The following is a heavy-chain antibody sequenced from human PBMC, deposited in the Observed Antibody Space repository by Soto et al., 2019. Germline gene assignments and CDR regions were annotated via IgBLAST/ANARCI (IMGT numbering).Heavy chain of an antibody. V-gene: IGHV3-33*06. Sequence: GGSLRLSCATSGSIFTGYGMHWVRQAPGKGLERVAVIWFDGSNKYYADYVKGRFTISRDNSKNMLYLQMNRLRVEDTAVYYYGKEGIGGPTFRGYLAFGGKGPLVPVSS. CDR2: IWFDGSNK. CDR1: GSIFTGYG. CDR3: GKEGIGGPTFRGYLAF. D-gene: IGHD3-16*01. J-gene: IGHJ4*02.